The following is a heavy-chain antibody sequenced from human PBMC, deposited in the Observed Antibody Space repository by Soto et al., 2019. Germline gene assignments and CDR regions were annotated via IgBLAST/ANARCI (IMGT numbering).Heavy chain of an antibody. J-gene: IGHJ6*02. Sequence: SVKVACMASGCRLSCYYFDLVRQARGQGLEWLGWSNPYSGGTNYAQKFQGRVTMTRDTSISTPYMELSRLRSDDTALHYCARVYTSGGRYGMDVWGQGTTVTVSS. D-gene: IGHD3-10*01. CDR2: SNPYSGGT. CDR1: GCRLSCYY. CDR3: ARVYTSGGRYGMDV. V-gene: IGHV1-2*02.